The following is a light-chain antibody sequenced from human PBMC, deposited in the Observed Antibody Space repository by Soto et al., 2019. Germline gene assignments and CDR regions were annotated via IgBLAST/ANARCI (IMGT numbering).Light chain of an antibody. CDR1: SSDVGSYNL. CDR2: EGS. CDR3: SSYAGSSTHVV. J-gene: IGLJ2*01. Sequence: QSALTQPASVSGSPGQSITISCTGISSDVGSYNLVSWYQQHPGKAPKVMIYEGSKRPSGVSNRFSGYRPGNTASLTISGLQAEDEAHYYCSSYAGSSTHVVFGGGTKLTVL. V-gene: IGLV2-23*01.